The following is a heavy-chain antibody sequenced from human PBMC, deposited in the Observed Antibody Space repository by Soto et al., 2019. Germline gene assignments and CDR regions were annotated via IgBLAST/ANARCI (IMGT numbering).Heavy chain of an antibody. J-gene: IGHJ4*02. D-gene: IGHD2-2*01. V-gene: IGHV3-23*01. CDR1: GFTFSNYA. CDR2: ISGGSGDST. CDR3: AKNQPSWATRAAFDY. Sequence: GGSLRLSCAASGFTFSNYAMNWARQAPGKGLEWVSGISGGSGDSTFYADSVKGRFTISRDNSKNTLHLQMNSLRTEDTAVYYCAKNQPSWATRAAFDYWGQGTLVTVSS.